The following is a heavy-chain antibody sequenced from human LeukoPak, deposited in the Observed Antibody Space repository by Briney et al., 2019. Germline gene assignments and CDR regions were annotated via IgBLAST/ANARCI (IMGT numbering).Heavy chain of an antibody. CDR1: GGSFSGYY. D-gene: IGHD3-10*01. Sequence: SETLSLTCAVYGGSFSGYYWSWIRQPPGKGLEWIGEINHSGSTNYNPSLKSRVTISVDTSKNQFSLKLSSVTAADTAVYYCARCGPYYYGSGDYYYYMDVWGKGTTVTVSS. V-gene: IGHV4-34*01. CDR2: INHSGST. CDR3: ARCGPYYYGSGDYYYYMDV. J-gene: IGHJ6*03.